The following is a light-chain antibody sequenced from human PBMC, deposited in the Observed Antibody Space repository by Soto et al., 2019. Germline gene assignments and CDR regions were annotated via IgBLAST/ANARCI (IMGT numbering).Light chain of an antibody. V-gene: IGKV3-15*01. Sequence: IVMTQSPVTLSVSPGEGATLSCRASQSVGSNLAWYQQKPGQAPRLLIYSASTRATGVPVRFSGSGSGTEFALSISSLQSEDFATYYCQQSYSTSWTFGQGTKVEIK. CDR1: QSVGSN. CDR2: SAS. J-gene: IGKJ1*01. CDR3: QQSYSTSWT.